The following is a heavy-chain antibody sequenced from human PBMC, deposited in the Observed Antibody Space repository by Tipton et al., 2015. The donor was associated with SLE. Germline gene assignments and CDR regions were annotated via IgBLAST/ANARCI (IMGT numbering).Heavy chain of an antibody. V-gene: IGHV3-23*01. J-gene: IGHJ4*02. CDR2: ISGSGGST. CDR1: GFTFSSYA. Sequence: AVSGFTFSSYAMSWVRQAPGKGLEWVSAISGSGGSTYHADSVKGRFAISRDNSKNTLYLQMNSLRAEDTAVYYCAKGEKEDYWGQGTLVTVSS. CDR3: AKGEKEDY.